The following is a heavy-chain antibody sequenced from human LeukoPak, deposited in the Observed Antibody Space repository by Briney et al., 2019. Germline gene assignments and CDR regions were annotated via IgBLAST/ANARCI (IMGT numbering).Heavy chain of an antibody. CDR2: IYPDDSDT. V-gene: IGHV5-51*01. Sequence: GESLKISCKASGYKFTDFWIARVRQQPAKGLELMGVIYPDDSDTRYSPSFQGQVSISADETINTAYLQWNSLAAADSAMYYCARRIWNYVSWFDPWGPGTQVTVSS. CDR3: ARRIWNYVSWFDP. J-gene: IGHJ5*02. D-gene: IGHD3-16*01. CDR1: GYKFTDFW.